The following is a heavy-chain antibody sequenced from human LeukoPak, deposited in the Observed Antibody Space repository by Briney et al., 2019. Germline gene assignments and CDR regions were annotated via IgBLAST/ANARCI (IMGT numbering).Heavy chain of an antibody. Sequence: ASVKVSCKASGYTFSSYGISWVRQAPGQGLEWMGWISAYNGNTKYAQKVQGRVTMTTDTSTSTAYMGLRSLRSDDTAVYYCARAGKGDILTGYYFFDYWGQGTLVTVSS. CDR2: ISAYNGNT. V-gene: IGHV1-18*01. CDR1: GYTFSSYG. D-gene: IGHD3-9*01. J-gene: IGHJ4*02. CDR3: ARAGKGDILTGYYFFDY.